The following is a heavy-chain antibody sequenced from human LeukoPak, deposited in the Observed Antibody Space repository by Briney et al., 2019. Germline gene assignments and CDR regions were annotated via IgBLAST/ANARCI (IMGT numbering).Heavy chain of an antibody. D-gene: IGHD6-19*01. CDR1: GFTFTDYA. Sequence: PGGSLRLSCAASGFTFTDYAMAWVRQAPGKGLEWVSTVSGFGGSTYYADSVKGRFTISRDNSENTLYLQMNSLTAEDTAIYYCAKRLGEQWLVRGLDYWGRGTLVTVSS. CDR3: AKRLGEQWLVRGLDY. J-gene: IGHJ4*02. V-gene: IGHV3-23*01. CDR2: VSGFGGST.